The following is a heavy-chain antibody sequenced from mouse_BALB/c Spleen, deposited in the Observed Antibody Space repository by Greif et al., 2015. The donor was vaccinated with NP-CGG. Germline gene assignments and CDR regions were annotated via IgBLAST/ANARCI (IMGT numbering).Heavy chain of an antibody. Sequence: VQLQQSGAELLKPGASVKISCKATGYTFSSYWIEWVKQRPGHGLEWIGEILPGSGSTNYNEKFKGKATFTADTSSNTAYMQLSSLTSEDSAVYYCARWTTVYYFDYWGQGTTLTVSS. CDR2: ILPGSGST. D-gene: IGHD1-1*01. J-gene: IGHJ2*01. V-gene: IGHV1-9*01. CDR1: GYTFSSYW. CDR3: ARWTTVYYFDY.